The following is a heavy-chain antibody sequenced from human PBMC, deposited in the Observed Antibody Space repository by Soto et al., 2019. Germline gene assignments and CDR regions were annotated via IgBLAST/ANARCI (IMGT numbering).Heavy chain of an antibody. Sequence: PSETLSLTCTVSGGSISSYYWSWIRQPPGKGLEWIGYIYYSGSTNYSPSLKSRVTISVDTSKNQFSLKLSSVTAADTAVYYCARGPGDDSVDYWGQGTLVTVSS. V-gene: IGHV4-59*01. CDR2: IYYSGST. D-gene: IGHD3-22*01. J-gene: IGHJ4*02. CDR1: GGSISSYY. CDR3: ARGPGDDSVDY.